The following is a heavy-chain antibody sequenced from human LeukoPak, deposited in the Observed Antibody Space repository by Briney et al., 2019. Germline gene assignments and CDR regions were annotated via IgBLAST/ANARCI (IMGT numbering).Heavy chain of an antibody. Sequence: TSETLSLTCGVSGGSITSTNWWSWVRQPPGQGLEWIGEVSLSGLTNYNPSLNSRVIMALDTSKNHLSLNLTSVTAADTAVYYCSRENGALSPFGYWGQGTLVTVPS. J-gene: IGHJ4*02. CDR1: GGSITSTNW. D-gene: IGHD2-8*01. CDR2: VSLSGLT. CDR3: SRENGALSPFGY. V-gene: IGHV4-4*02.